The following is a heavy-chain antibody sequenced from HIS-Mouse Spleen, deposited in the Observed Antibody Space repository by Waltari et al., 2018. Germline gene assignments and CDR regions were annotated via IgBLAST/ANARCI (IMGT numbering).Heavy chain of an antibody. J-gene: IGHJ4*02. CDR2: IYSGSST. CDR3: ARKYSSSFDY. D-gene: IGHD6-6*01. CDR1: GFTVSSNY. V-gene: IGHV3-66*01. Sequence: EVQLVESGGGLVQPGGSLRLSCAASGFTVSSNYMSWVRQAPGKGLEWVSVIYSGSSTYYADSVKGRFTIARDNSKNTLYLQMNSLRAEDTAVYYCARKYSSSFDYWGQGTLVTVSS.